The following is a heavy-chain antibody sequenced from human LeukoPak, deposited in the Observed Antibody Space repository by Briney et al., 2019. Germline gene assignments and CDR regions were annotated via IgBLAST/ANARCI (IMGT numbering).Heavy chain of an antibody. Sequence: SETLSLTCTVSGGSISSGDYYWSWIRQPPGKGLEWIVYIYYSGSTYYNPSLKSRVTISVDTSKNQFSLKLSSVTAADTAVYYCARVEGRAVVTAYYFDYWGQGTPVIVSS. J-gene: IGHJ4*02. V-gene: IGHV4-30-4*01. CDR3: ARVEGRAVVTAYYFDY. CDR1: GGSISSGDYY. D-gene: IGHD4-23*01. CDR2: IYYSGST.